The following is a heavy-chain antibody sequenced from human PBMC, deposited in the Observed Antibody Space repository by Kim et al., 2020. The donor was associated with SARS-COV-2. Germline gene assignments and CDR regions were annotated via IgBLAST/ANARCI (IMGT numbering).Heavy chain of an antibody. J-gene: IGHJ5*02. Sequence: GGSLRLSCAASGFTFSTYSMNWVRQAPGTGLEWVSYITSSSSTMYYADSVKGRFTISRDNAKNSLYLQINSLRDEDTAVYYCAREPSISGSNLWWFDPWGKGTLVTFSS. CDR2: ITSSSSTM. V-gene: IGHV3-48*02. CDR1: GFTFSTYS. D-gene: IGHD1-26*01. CDR3: AREPSISGSNLWWFDP.